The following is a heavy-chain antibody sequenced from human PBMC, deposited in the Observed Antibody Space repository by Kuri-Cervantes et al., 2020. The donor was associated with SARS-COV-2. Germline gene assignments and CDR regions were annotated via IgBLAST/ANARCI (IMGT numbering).Heavy chain of an antibody. J-gene: IGHJ6*02. CDR1: GFAFSGSA. Sequence: GGSLRLSCEASGFAFSGSAMHWVRQAPGKGLEWVALISSDGNIRHYGDSVKGRFIISREDSKNTLYLQMNSLRVEDTAVYYCARAGSGNYYIPFYYFGLDVWGQGITVTVSS. D-gene: IGHD3-10*01. CDR2: ISSDGNIR. V-gene: IGHV3-30*03. CDR3: ARAGSGNYYIPFYYFGLDV.